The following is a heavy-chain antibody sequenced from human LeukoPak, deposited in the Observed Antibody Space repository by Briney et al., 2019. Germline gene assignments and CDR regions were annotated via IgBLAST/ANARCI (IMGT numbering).Heavy chain of an antibody. J-gene: IGHJ4*02. CDR3: ARDHRQQLALYYFDY. D-gene: IGHD6-13*01. V-gene: IGHV3-48*01. Sequence: GGSLRLSCAASGFTFSSYSMNWVRQAPGKGLEWVSYISSSSSTIYYADSVKGRFTISRDNAKNSLYLQMNSLRAEDTAVYYCARDHRQQLALYYFDYWGQGTLVTVSS. CDR1: GFTFSSYS. CDR2: ISSSSSTI.